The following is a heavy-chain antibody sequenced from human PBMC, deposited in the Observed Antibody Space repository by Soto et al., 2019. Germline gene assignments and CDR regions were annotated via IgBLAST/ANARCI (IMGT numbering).Heavy chain of an antibody. D-gene: IGHD3-3*01. V-gene: IGHV1-46*01. J-gene: IGHJ5*02. CDR1: GYTFTSYY. CDR3: ARERDNDDFWSGYTHNNWFDP. CDR2: INPSGGST. Sequence: ASVKVSCKASGYTFTSYYMYWVRQAPGQGLEWMGIINPSGGSTSYAQKFQGRVTMTRDTSTSTVYMELSSLRSEDTAVYYCARERDNDDFWSGYTHNNWFDPWGQGTLVTVSS.